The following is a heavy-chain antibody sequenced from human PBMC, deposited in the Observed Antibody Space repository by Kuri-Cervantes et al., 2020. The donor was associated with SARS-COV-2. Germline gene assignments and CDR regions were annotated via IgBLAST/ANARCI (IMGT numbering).Heavy chain of an antibody. D-gene: IGHD1-26*01. Sequence: GGSLRLSCAASGFTFSSYSMNWVRQAPGKGLEWVSYISSSSSTIYYADSVKGRFTISRDNAKNSLYLPMNSLRDEDTAVYFCAKDGAIVGATSFYYWGQGTLVTVSS. J-gene: IGHJ4*02. CDR3: AKDGAIVGATSFYY. V-gene: IGHV3-48*02. CDR1: GFTFSSYS. CDR2: ISSSSSTI.